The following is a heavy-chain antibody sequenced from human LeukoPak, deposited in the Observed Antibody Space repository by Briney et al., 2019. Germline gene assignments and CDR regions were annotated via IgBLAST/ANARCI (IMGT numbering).Heavy chain of an antibody. Sequence: ASAKVSSKESVYTSSSYGISWVRQAPGQSVECMGWISAYNGKTNYAQKLQGRVTMTTDTSTSTAYMELRSLRSDDTAVYYCARPHDYGDGLGYWGQGTLVTVSS. CDR3: ARPHDYGDGLGY. CDR1: VYTSSSYG. V-gene: IGHV1-18*04. CDR2: ISAYNGKT. J-gene: IGHJ4*02. D-gene: IGHD4-17*01.